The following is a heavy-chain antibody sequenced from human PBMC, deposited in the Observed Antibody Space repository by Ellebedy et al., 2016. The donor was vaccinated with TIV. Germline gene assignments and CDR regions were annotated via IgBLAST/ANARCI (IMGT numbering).Heavy chain of an antibody. Sequence: ASVKVSCKAFTRYYMHWVRQAPGQGLEWMGVINPNGGSTTYAQRFQGRVSMTRNTSINTAYMDLSSLRFEDTAVYYCARGRGFLQALEYWGQGSLVTVPS. CDR1: FTRYY. V-gene: IGHV1-46*01. J-gene: IGHJ4*02. D-gene: IGHD2/OR15-2a*01. CDR2: INPNGGST. CDR3: ARGRGFLQALEY.